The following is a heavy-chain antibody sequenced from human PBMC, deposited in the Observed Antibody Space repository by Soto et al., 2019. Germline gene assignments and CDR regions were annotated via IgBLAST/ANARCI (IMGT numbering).Heavy chain of an antibody. CDR2: INTPSSVI. D-gene: IGHD6-13*01. CDR1: GFTFSSYT. V-gene: IGHV3-21*06. J-gene: IGHJ6*02. CDR3: ATYKSNWFYYGMDV. Sequence: GGSLRLSCAASGFTFSSYTMNWVRQAPGKGLEWVSSINTPSSVINYADSVKGRFTISRDNAKNSLYLQMSSLRAENTAVYYCATYKSNWFYYGMDVWGQGTTVTVSS.